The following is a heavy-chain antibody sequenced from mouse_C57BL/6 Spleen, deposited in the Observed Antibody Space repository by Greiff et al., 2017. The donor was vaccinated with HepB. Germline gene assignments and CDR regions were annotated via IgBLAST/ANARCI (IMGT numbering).Heavy chain of an antibody. CDR1: GFTFSSYA. CDR2: ISDGGSYT. J-gene: IGHJ3*01. CDR3: ARESYYTKGFAY. D-gene: IGHD2-12*01. Sequence: EVKLMESGGGLVKPGGSLKLSCAASGFTFSSYAMSWVRQTPEKRLEWVATISDGGSYTYYPDNVKGRFTISRDNAKNNLYLQMSHLKSEDTAMYYCARESYYTKGFAYWGQGTLVTVSA. V-gene: IGHV5-4*01.